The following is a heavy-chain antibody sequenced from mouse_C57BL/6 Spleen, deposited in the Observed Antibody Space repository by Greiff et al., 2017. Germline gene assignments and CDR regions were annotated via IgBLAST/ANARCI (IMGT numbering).Heavy chain of an antibody. CDR2: FHPYNDDT. J-gene: IGHJ4*01. CDR1: GYTFTTYP. Sequence: QVQLKESGAELVKPGASVKMSCKASGYTFTTYPIEWMKQNHGKSLEWIGNFHPYNDDTTYNEKFKGKATLTVEKSSSTVYLELSRLTSDVSAVYDCARGDYHYARDYWGQGTSVTVSS. V-gene: IGHV1-47*01. CDR3: ARGDYHYARDY. D-gene: IGHD2-4*01.